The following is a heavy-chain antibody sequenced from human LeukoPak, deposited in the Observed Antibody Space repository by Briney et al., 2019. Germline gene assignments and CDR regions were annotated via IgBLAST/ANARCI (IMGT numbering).Heavy chain of an antibody. J-gene: IGHJ3*02. D-gene: IGHD1-1*01. CDR2: ISGSGSII. Sequence: GGSLRLSCAASGFTFSSNEMNWVRQAPGKGLEWASYISGSGSIIYYADSVKGRFTISRDNAKNSLYLQMNSLRAEDTAVYYCAREDTTDAFDIWGQGTMVTVSP. V-gene: IGHV3-48*03. CDR3: AREDTTDAFDI. CDR1: GFTFSSNE.